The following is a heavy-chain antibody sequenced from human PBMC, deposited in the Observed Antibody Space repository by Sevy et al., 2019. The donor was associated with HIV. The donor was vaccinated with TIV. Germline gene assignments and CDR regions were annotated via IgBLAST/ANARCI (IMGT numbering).Heavy chain of an antibody. CDR2: ISYDGSNK. Sequence: GGSLRLSCAASGFTFSSYGMHWVRQAPGKGLEWVAVISYDGSNKYYADSVKGRFTISRDNSKNTLYLQMNSLRAEYTAVYYWAKDLRGYGMDVWGQGTTVTVSS. CDR1: GFTFSSYG. V-gene: IGHV3-30*18. J-gene: IGHJ6*02. CDR3: AKDLRGYGMDV.